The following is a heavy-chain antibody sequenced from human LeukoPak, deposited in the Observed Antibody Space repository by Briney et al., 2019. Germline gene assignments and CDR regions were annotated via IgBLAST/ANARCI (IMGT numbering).Heavy chain of an antibody. CDR2: IYYSGST. Sequence: SETLSLTCTVSGGSISSSSYYWGWIRQPPGKGLEWIGSIYYSGSTYYNPSLKSRVTISVDTSKNQFSLKLSSVTAADTAVYYCARSAYDILTGYYSHFDYWGQGTLVTVSS. CDR3: ARSAYDILTGYYSHFDY. D-gene: IGHD3-9*01. J-gene: IGHJ4*02. V-gene: IGHV4-39*07. CDR1: GGSISSSSYY.